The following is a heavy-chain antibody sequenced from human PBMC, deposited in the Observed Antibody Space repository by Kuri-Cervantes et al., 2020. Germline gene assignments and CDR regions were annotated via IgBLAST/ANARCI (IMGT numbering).Heavy chain of an antibody. J-gene: IGHJ6*02. CDR1: GFTFSSYW. CDR2: INQDGSDK. V-gene: IGHV3-7*01. Sequence: GGSLRLSCAASGFTFSSYWMSWVRQAPGKGLEWVAHINQDGSDKSYVDAVKGRFIISRDNAKSSSYLQMNNLRAEDTAVYFCARGHYGLDIWGQGTTVTVSS. CDR3: ARGHYGLDI.